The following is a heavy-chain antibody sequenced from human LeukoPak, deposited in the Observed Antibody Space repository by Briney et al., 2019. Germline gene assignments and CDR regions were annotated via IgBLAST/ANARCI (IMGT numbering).Heavy chain of an antibody. CDR1: GYTFTGYY. V-gene: IGHV1-2*02. J-gene: IGHJ4*02. CDR3: ARDSTMSTSPTEDY. Sequence: ASVKVSCKASGYTFTGYYMHWVRQAPGQGLEWMRWINPNSGGTNYAQKFQGRVTMTRDTSISTAYMELSRLRSDDTAVYYCARDSTMSTSPTEDYWGQGTLVTVSS. D-gene: IGHD2-2*01. CDR2: INPNSGGT.